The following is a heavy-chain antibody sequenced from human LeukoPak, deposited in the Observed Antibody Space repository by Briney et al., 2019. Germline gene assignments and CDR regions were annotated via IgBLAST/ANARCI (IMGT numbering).Heavy chain of an antibody. CDR2: INPRGGGT. D-gene: IGHD1-26*01. CDR3: ARGAFSGTYGPSDY. Sequence: ASVKVSCKASGGTFMRHSISWVRQAPGQGLEWMGVINPRGGGTSYAQKFQGRITMTGDTSTSTLYLELSSLRSEDTAVYYCARGAFSGTYGPSDYWGQGTLVTVSS. CDR1: GGTFMRHS. V-gene: IGHV1-46*01. J-gene: IGHJ4*02.